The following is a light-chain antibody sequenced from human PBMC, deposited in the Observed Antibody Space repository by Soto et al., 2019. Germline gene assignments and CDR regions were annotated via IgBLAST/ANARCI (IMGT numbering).Light chain of an antibody. J-gene: IGKJ1*01. Sequence: EKVMTQSPATLSVSPGERATLSCRASEGVSNNVAWYQQEPGQAPRLLIFAASTRATGIPTRFSASGSGKKFSFIFGILQSEDFAVYFCQQYQNWPPTFGPGTKVDIK. CDR3: QQYQNWPPT. V-gene: IGKV3-15*01. CDR2: AAS. CDR1: EGVSNN.